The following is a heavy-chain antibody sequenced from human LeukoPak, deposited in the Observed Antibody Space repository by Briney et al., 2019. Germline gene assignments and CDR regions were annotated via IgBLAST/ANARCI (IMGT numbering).Heavy chain of an antibody. Sequence: SETLSLTCTVSGGSISSYYWSWIRQPPGKGLEWIGYIYYSGSTNYNPSLKSRVTISVDTSKNQFSLKLSSVTAADTAVYYCARSWYSSSGYHAFDIWGQGTMVTVS. J-gene: IGHJ3*02. CDR2: IYYSGST. CDR1: GGSISSYY. CDR3: ARSWYSSSGYHAFDI. V-gene: IGHV4-59*01. D-gene: IGHD6-13*01.